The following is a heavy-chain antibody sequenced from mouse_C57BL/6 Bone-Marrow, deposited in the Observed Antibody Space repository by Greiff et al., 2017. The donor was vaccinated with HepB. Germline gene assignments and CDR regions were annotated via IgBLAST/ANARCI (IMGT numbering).Heavy chain of an antibody. Sequence: VQLQESGPELVKPGASVKISCKASGYTFTDYYINWVKQRPGQGLEWIGWIFPGSGSTYYNEKFKGKATLTVDKSSSTAYMLLSSLTSEDSAVYFCARSGTYGSSGFLYWGQGTLVTVSA. CDR2: IFPGSGST. V-gene: IGHV1-75*01. D-gene: IGHD1-1*01. CDR1: GYTFTDYY. J-gene: IGHJ3*01. CDR3: ARSGTYGSSGFLY.